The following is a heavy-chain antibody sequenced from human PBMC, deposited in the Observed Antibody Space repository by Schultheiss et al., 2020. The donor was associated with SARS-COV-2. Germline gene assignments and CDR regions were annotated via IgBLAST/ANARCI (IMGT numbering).Heavy chain of an antibody. D-gene: IGHD2-2*01. CDR2: IYSTGST. J-gene: IGHJ4*02. CDR1: GASFSTYY. Sequence: SETLSLTCTVSGASFSTYYWNWVRQSPGEGLEWIGFIYSTGSTNYNPSLKSRVSMSVDTSKNQFSLKLTSVTAADTAVYYCARDRSSDSFDYWGQGTLVTVSS. CDR3: ARDRSSDSFDY. V-gene: IGHV4-59*12.